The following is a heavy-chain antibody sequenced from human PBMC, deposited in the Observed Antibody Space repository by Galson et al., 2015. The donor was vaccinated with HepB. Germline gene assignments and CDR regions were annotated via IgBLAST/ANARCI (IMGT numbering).Heavy chain of an antibody. D-gene: IGHD3-3*01. CDR2: ISQNGGST. CDR1: GFAFDDNA. CDR3: AKVSSVKSAYDL. Sequence: SLRLSCAASGFAFDDNAMHWVRQVPGKGLEWVSGISQNGGSTAYADSVKGRFTISRDNAKNSLYLQMNSLRAEDTAFYYCAKVSSVKSAYDLWGQGTMVTASS. V-gene: IGHV3-9*01. J-gene: IGHJ3*01.